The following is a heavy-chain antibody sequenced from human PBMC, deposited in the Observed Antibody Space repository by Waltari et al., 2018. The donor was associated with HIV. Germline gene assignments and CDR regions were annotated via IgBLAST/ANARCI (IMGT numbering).Heavy chain of an antibody. CDR3: ARRNSYYYGSGTCMDV. CDR1: GYTFTSYY. V-gene: IGHV1-46*03. D-gene: IGHD3-10*01. CDR2: INPVGGST. J-gene: IGHJ6*02. Sequence: QVQLVQSGAEVKKPGASVKVSCKASGYTFTSYYMHWVRQAPGQGLEWMGRINPVGGSTSYAQKFQGRVTMTRDTSTSTVYMELSSLRSEDTAVYYCARRNSYYYGSGTCMDVWGQGTTVTVSS.